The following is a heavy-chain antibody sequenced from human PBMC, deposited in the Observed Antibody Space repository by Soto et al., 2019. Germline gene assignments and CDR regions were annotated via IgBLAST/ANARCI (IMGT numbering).Heavy chain of an antibody. D-gene: IGHD6-19*01. CDR3: AKGSSGWLFDY. V-gene: IGHV6-1*01. J-gene: IGHJ4*02. CDR1: GDSVSSNSAT. Sequence: SQTLSLTCAISGDSVSSNSATWNWIRLSPSRGLEWLGRTYYRSKWYNDYAVSVKSRIIINPDTSKNQFSLQLNSMIPEDTAVYYCAKGSSGWLFDYWGQGTLVTSPQ. CDR2: TYYRSKWYN.